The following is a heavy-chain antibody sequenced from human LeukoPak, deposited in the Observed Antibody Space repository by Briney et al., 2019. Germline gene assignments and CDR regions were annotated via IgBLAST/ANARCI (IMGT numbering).Heavy chain of an antibody. CDR3: AKLGYDASVYPC. J-gene: IGHJ4*02. Sequence: GGSLRHSCAGSGFIFSTYGMSWVRQAPGKGLEWVSTIVGSGGSTYYADSVKGRFTISRDTSKNTLYLQMNSLRAEDTAVYYCAKLGYDASVYPCWGQGTPVTVSS. D-gene: IGHD3-22*01. V-gene: IGHV3-23*01. CDR1: GFIFSTYG. CDR2: IVGSGGST.